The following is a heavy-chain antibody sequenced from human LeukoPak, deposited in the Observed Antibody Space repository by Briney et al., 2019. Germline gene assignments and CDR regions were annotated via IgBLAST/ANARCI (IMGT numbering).Heavy chain of an antibody. D-gene: IGHD3-22*01. Sequence: GGSLRLSCAASGFTFSSYEMYWVRQAPGKGLEGVSYISSSGRTIYYADSVKSRFTISRDNARNSLYLQMNSLRAEDTAVYYCARDNYDSSGPYFFDYGGQGTLVTVSA. CDR3: ARDNYDSSGPYFFDY. CDR2: ISSSGRTI. V-gene: IGHV3-48*03. CDR1: GFTFSSYE. J-gene: IGHJ4*02.